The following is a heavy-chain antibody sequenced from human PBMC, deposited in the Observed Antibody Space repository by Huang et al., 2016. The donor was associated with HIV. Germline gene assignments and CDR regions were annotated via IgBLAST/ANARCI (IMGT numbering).Heavy chain of an antibody. CDR2: IYPGDSDT. V-gene: IGHV5-51*01. CDR3: ARLSTTWYFDY. D-gene: IGHD1-1*01. J-gene: IGHJ4*02. CDR1: GYSFTSYW. Sequence: EVQLVQSGAEVKQPGESLKISCKGSGYSFTSYWIGWVRQMPGNGLEWLGSIYPGDSDTRYSPAFQGQGTISADKSISTAYLQGSSLKASDTAMYYCARLSTTWYFDYWGQGTLVTVSS.